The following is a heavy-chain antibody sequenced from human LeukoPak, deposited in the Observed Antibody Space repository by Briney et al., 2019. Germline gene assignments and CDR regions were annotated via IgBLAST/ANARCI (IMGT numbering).Heavy chain of an antibody. J-gene: IGHJ6*03. CDR2: IYYSGST. D-gene: IGHD3-16*01. V-gene: IGHV4-59*01. CDR3: ATRARGMLYYYYYYMDV. Sequence: SETLSLTCTVSGGSISGYYWSWIRQPPGKGLEWIGYIYYSGSTNYNPSLKSRVTISVDTSKNQFSLKLSSVTAADTAVYYCATRARGMLYYYYYYMDVWGKGTTVTVSS. CDR1: GGSISGYY.